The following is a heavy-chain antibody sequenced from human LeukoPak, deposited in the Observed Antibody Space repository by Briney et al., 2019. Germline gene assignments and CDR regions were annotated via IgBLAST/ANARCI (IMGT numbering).Heavy chain of an antibody. Sequence: PSETLSLTCAVYGGSFSGYYWSWIRQPPGKGLEWIGEINHSGSTNYNPSLKSRVTISLDTSKNQFSLKLSSVTAADTAVYYCARRTPNSYTDYWGQGTLVTVSS. V-gene: IGHV4-34*01. D-gene: IGHD2/OR15-2a*01. CDR3: ARRTPNSYTDY. CDR1: GGSFSGYY. J-gene: IGHJ4*02. CDR2: INHSGST.